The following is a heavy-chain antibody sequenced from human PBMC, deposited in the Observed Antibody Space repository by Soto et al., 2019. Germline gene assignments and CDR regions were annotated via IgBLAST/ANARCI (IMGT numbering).Heavy chain of an antibody. V-gene: IGHV4-30-4*01. CDR1: GGSINNNGYF. D-gene: IGHD1-26*01. Sequence: QVQLQESGPGVVEPSQTLSLTCTVSGGSINNNGYFWSWIRQPPGSGLEWIGHIYTSGSTYSNPSLKSRLTISVDTSKNQFSLKLSSVTAADTAVYYCARGPSGDKVDYWGQGTLVTVSS. J-gene: IGHJ4*02. CDR3: ARGPSGDKVDY. CDR2: IYTSGST.